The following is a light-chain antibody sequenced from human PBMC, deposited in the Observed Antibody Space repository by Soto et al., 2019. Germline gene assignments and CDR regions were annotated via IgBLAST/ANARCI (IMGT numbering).Light chain of an antibody. CDR2: DAS. CDR1: QSVSYY. CDR3: QHRFNWLIA. J-gene: IGKJ5*01. V-gene: IGKV3-11*01. Sequence: DIVLTQSPATLSLSPGERATLSCRASQSVSYYLAWYQQKPGQAPRLLIYDASNRATGIPARFSGSGSGTDFTLTISSLEPEDFAVYYCQHRFNWLIAFGQGTRLEIK.